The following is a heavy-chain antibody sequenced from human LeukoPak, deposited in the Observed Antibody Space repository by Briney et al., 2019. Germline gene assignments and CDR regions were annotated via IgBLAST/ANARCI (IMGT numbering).Heavy chain of an antibody. J-gene: IGHJ4*02. CDR3: ARDKGITGRADY. V-gene: IGHV3-21*01. D-gene: IGHD1-20*01. CDR1: GFTFSSYS. CDR2: ISGSSSYI. Sequence: PGGSLRLSCAASGFTFSSYSMNWVRQAPGKGLEWVSSISGSSSYIYYADSVKGRFTISRDNAKNSLYLQMNSLRAEDTAVYYCARDKGITGRADYWGQGALVTVSS.